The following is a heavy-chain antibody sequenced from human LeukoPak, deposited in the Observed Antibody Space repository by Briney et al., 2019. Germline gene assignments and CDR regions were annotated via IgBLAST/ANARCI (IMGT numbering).Heavy chain of an antibody. CDR1: GYTFTSYG. CDR2: ISAYNGNT. D-gene: IGHD5-12*01. CDR3: GRDRPGYSGYDSGY. Sequence: ASVKVSCKASGYTFTSYGISWVRQAPGQGLEWMGWISAYNGNTNYAQKLQGRVTMTTDTSTSTAYMELRSLRSDDTAVYYCGRDRPGYSGYDSGYWGQGTLVTVSS. J-gene: IGHJ4*02. V-gene: IGHV1-18*01.